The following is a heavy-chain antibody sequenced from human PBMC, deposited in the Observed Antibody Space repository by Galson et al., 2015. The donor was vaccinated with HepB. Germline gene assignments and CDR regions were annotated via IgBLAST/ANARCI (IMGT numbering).Heavy chain of an antibody. D-gene: IGHD3-3*01. CDR3: ARDGTVYYDFWSYYYYYMDV. V-gene: IGHV3-33*01. CDR1: GFTFSSYG. J-gene: IGHJ6*03. CDR2: IWYDGSNK. Sequence: SLRLSCAASGFTFSSYGMHWVRQAPGKGLEWVAVIWYDGSNKYYADSVKGRFTITRDNSKNTLYLQMNSLRADDTAVYYCARDGTVYYDFWSYYYYYMDVWCKGTTVTVSS.